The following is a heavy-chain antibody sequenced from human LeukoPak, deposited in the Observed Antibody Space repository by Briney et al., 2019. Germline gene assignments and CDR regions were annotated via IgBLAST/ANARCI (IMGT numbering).Heavy chain of an antibody. CDR1: GASISSTTYY. D-gene: IGHD3/OR15-3a*01. CDR3: ARHRRHFDFSTGYYAGPFDI. V-gene: IGHV4-39*01. J-gene: IGHJ3*02. CDR2: IYYSGST. Sequence: SETLSLTCTVSGASISSTTYYWGWVRQPPGKGLEWIGCIYYSGSTYYIPPLKSRVTISLHTSQNRFSLKLSSVTAADTAVYYCARHRRHFDFSTGYYAGPFDIWGQGTMVTVSS.